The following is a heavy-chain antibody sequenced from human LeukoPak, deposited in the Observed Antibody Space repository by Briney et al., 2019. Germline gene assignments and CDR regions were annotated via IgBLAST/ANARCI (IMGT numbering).Heavy chain of an antibody. J-gene: IGHJ3*02. CDR2: INPSGGST. Sequence: ASVKVSCKASGYSFTSNYIHWVRQAPGQGLEWMGIINPSGGSTSYAQKFQGRVTMTRDTSTSTVYMELSSLRSEDTAVYYCARVTGTTMIPDDAFDIWGQGTMVTVSS. CDR3: ARVTGTTMIPDDAFDI. V-gene: IGHV1-46*01. D-gene: IGHD1-7*01. CDR1: GYSFTSNY.